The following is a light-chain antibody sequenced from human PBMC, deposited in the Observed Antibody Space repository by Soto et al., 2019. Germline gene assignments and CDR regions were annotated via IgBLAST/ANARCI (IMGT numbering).Light chain of an antibody. CDR1: SSDVGGFKF. CDR3: SSYTSSSTLV. Sequence: QSALTQPPSASGSPGQSVTISCTGTSSDVGGFKFVSWYQHHPGKAPRLLIYDVSNRPSGVSSRFSGSKSGNTASLSISGLQAEDEADYYCSSYTSSSTLVFGTGTKLTVL. CDR2: DVS. J-gene: IGLJ1*01. V-gene: IGLV2-14*01.